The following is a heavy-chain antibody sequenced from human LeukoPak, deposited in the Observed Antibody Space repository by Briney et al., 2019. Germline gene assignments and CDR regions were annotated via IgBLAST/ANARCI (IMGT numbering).Heavy chain of an antibody. Sequence: GGSLRLSCAASGFTFSSYGMHWVRQAPGKGLEWVAVISYDGSNKYYADSVKGRFTISRDNSKNTLYLQMNSLRAEDTAVYYCAKDSVDAWFDPWGQGTLVTVSS. J-gene: IGHJ5*02. V-gene: IGHV3-30*18. CDR2: ISYDGSNK. D-gene: IGHD6-19*01. CDR3: AKDSVDAWFDP. CDR1: GFTFSSYG.